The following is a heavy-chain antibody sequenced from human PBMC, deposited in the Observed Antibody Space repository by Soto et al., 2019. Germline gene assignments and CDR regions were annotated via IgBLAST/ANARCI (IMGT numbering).Heavy chain of an antibody. D-gene: IGHD3-16*02. CDR2: ISSSRSTI. J-gene: IGHJ4*02. CDR3: ARDSDRYDYIWGSYRPAFDY. CDR1: GFTFSDYY. Sequence: QVQVVESGGGLVKPGGSLRLSCAASGFTFSDYYMSWIRQAPGKGLEWVSYISSSRSTIYYADSVKGRFTISRDNAKNSLYLQMNSLRAEDTAVYYCARDSDRYDYIWGSYRPAFDYWRQGTLVTVSS. V-gene: IGHV3-11*01.